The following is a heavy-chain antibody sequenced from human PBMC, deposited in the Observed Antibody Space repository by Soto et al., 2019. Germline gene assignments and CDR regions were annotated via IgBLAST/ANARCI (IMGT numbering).Heavy chain of an antibody. J-gene: IGHJ4*02. D-gene: IGHD6-13*01. V-gene: IGHV3-7*03. CDR3: ARSYVIVESWYLYYFDY. CDR2: IKQDGSEK. Sequence: EVQLVESGGGLVQPGGSLRLSCAASGFTFSSDWMSWVRQAPGQGLECVANIKQDGSEKYYVDSVKGRFTISRDNAKNSLYLQMNSLGAEDTAVYYCARSYVIVESWYLYYFDYWGQGTLVTVSS. CDR1: GFTFSSDW.